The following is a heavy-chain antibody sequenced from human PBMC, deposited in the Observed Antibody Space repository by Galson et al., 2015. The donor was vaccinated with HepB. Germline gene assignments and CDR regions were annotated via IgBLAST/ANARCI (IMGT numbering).Heavy chain of an antibody. CDR3: AKQGMNFGDSVIDY. D-gene: IGHD4-17*01. V-gene: IGHV3-23*01. CDR2: ISSSGGSA. CDR1: GFTFGSYA. Sequence: SLRLSCAVSGFTFGSYAMSWVRQAPGKGLEWVCAISSSGGSAYYLDSVKGRFTISRDNSKNTLYLQMNSLRAEDTAIYYCAKQGMNFGDSVIDYWGQGTLVTVSS. J-gene: IGHJ4*02.